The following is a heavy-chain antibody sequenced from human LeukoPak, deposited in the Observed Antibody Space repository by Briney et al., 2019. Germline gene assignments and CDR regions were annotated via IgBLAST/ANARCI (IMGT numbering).Heavy chain of an antibody. CDR1: GGSFSGYY. D-gene: IGHD6-13*01. V-gene: IGHV4-34*01. CDR2: INHSGST. Sequence: SETLSLTCAVYGGSFSGYYWSWIRQPPGKGLEWIGEINHSGSTNYNPSLKSRVTISVDTSKNQFSLKLSSVTAADTAVYYCARARPTYSSSWYGWFDPWGQGTLATVSS. J-gene: IGHJ5*02. CDR3: ARARPTYSSSWYGWFDP.